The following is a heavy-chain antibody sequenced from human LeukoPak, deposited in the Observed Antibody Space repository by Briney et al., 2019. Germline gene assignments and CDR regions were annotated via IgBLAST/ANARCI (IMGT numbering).Heavy chain of an antibody. V-gene: IGHV4-59*01. CDR2: IQYSGSS. J-gene: IGHJ4*02. Sequence: SETLSLTCTVSGGAISSYYWSWIRQPPGKGLEWIGYIQYSGSSNYNSSLKSRVTISVDTSQNHFSLKVSSVTGADTAVYYCARGKRWLQSPFDYWGQGTLVTVSS. CDR1: GGAISSYY. D-gene: IGHD5-24*01. CDR3: ARGKRWLQSPFDY.